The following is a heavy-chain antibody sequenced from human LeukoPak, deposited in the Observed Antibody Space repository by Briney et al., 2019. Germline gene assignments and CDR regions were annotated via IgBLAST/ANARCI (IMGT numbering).Heavy chain of an antibody. V-gene: IGHV4-4*07. D-gene: IGHD1-26*01. Sequence: PSETLSLTCTVSGGFISGNYWSWIRQPAGKGLEWIGHIYTSGSIYTSGSTNYNPSLKSRVTMSVDTSKKQFSLKLSSVTAADTAVYYCARDSGSGTYAGYNWFDPWGQGTLVTVSS. CDR3: ARDSGSGTYAGYNWFDP. CDR2: IYTSGSIYTSGST. CDR1: GGFISGNY. J-gene: IGHJ5*02.